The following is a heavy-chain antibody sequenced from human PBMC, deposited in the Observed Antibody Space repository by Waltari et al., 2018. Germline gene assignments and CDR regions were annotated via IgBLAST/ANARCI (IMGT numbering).Heavy chain of an antibody. CDR3: ASLGEYDYFVLTRDY. D-gene: IGHD4-17*01. J-gene: IGHJ4*02. CDR1: GGTFSSYA. Sequence: QVQLVQSGAEVKKPGSSVKVSCKASGGTFSSYAISWVRQAPGQGLEWRGGIIPILGIANYAQKFQGRVTITADESTSTAYMELSSLRSEDTAVYYCASLGEYDYFVLTRDYWGQGTLVTVSS. CDR2: IIPILGIA. V-gene: IGHV1-69*04.